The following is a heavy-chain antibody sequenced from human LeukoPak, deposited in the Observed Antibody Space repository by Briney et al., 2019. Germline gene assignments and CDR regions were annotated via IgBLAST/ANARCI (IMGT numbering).Heavy chain of an antibody. CDR3: ARHLSGDDI. CDR1: GFTFSSFG. J-gene: IGHJ3*02. V-gene: IGHV3-NL1*01. CDR2: IYSGGST. Sequence: PGGSLRLSCAASGFTFSSFGMHWVRQAPGKGLEWVSVIYSGGSTYYADSVKGRFTISRDNSKNTLYLQMNSLRAEDTAVYYCARHLSGDDIWGQGTMVTVSS. D-gene: IGHD4-17*01.